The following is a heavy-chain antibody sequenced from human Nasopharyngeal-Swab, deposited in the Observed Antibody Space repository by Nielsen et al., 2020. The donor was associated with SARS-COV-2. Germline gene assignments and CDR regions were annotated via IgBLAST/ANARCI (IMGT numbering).Heavy chain of an antibody. CDR3: AKNTGYSTGWNDAFDI. J-gene: IGHJ3*02. D-gene: IGHD6-19*01. V-gene: IGHV3-23*01. Sequence: WIRQPPGEGLEWVSVITGSGGNTYYSDSVKGRFTVSRDSSKNTLYLQMSSLRAEDTAVYFCAKNTGYSTGWNDAFDIWGQGTMVTVSS. CDR2: ITGSGGNT.